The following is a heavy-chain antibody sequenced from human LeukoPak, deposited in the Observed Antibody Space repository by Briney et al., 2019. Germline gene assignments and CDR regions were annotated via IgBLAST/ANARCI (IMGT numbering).Heavy chain of an antibody. CDR2: IIPIFGTA. V-gene: IGHV1-69*05. J-gene: IGHJ6*02. Sequence: ASVKVSCKASGGTFSSYAISWVRQAPGQGLEWMGGIIPIFGTANYAQKFQGRVTITTDKSTSTAYMELSNLRSGDTAVYYCARGITVVRGVIKGGMDVWGQGTTVTVSS. D-gene: IGHD3-10*01. CDR3: ARGITVVRGVIKGGMDV. CDR1: GGTFSSYA.